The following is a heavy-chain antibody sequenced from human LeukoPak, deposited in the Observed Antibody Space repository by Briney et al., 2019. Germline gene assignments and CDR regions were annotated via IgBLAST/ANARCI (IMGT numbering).Heavy chain of an antibody. CDR2: INSDGSST. D-gene: IGHD5-18*01. Sequence: GGSLRLSCAASGFTFSSYWMHWVRQAPGKGLVWVSRINSDGSSTSYADSVKGRFTISRDNAKNTLYLQMNSLRAEDTAVYYCARVRGHTAMVHGKDGWGQGTTVTVSS. V-gene: IGHV3-74*01. J-gene: IGHJ6*02. CDR3: ARVRGHTAMVHGKDG. CDR1: GFTFSSYW.